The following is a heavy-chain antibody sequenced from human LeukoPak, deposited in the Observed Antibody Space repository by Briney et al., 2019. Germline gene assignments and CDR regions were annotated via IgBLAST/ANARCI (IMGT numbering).Heavy chain of an antibody. J-gene: IGHJ3*01. CDR3: AKAFRIVGIGNPDDAFDV. V-gene: IGHV3-23*01. D-gene: IGHD1-26*01. CDR2: ISGSSSST. CDR1: GFTFSSDA. Sequence: GGSLRLSCAASGFTFSSDAMNWVRQAPGKGLELVSAISGSSSSTYYADSVKGRFTLSRDNSENTLYLQLNSLRAEDSGIYYCAKAFRIVGIGNPDDAFDVWGQGTVVTVS.